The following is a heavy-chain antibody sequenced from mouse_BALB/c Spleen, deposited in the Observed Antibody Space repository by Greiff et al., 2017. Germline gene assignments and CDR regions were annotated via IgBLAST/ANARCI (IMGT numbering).Heavy chain of an antibody. D-gene: IGHD2-1*01. J-gene: IGHJ2*01. CDR1: GFNIKDYY. CDR3: KGYGNYYYFDY. CDR2: IDPENGDT. Sequence: EVQLQQSGAELVRSGASVKLSCTASGFNIKDYYMHWVKQRPEQGLEWIGWIDPENGDTEYAPKFQGKATMTADTSSNTAYLQLSSLTSEDTAVYYCKGYGNYYYFDYWGQGTTLTVSS. V-gene: IGHV14-4*02.